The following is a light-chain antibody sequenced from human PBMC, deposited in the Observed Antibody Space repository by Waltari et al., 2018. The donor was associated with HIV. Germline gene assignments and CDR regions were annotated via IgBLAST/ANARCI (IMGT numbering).Light chain of an antibody. CDR3: QQANSFPLT. Sequence: EIVLTQSPDTLSLSPGERATLSCWASQSVRSSLAWYQQKPGQPPRLLIYGASNRATGIPARFSGSGSGTDFTLTISSLEPEDFATYYCQQANSFPLTFGGGTKVEIK. J-gene: IGKJ4*01. CDR2: GAS. CDR1: QSVRSS. V-gene: IGKV3-11*01.